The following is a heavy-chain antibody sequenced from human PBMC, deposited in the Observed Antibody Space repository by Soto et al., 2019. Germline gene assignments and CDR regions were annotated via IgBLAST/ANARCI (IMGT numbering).Heavy chain of an antibody. J-gene: IGHJ3*02. D-gene: IGHD3-10*01. Sequence: VQLLESGGDLVQPGGSLRLSCAASGFTFSTYAMSWVRQAPGKGLEWVSTISSSGGNTYYTDSVKGRFTISRDNSKNTLYLQMNSLRAEDTAIYYCAKRPTSTGFGDPFDIWGQGTMVTVSS. CDR1: GFTFSTYA. CDR3: AKRPTSTGFGDPFDI. V-gene: IGHV3-23*01. CDR2: ISSSGGNT.